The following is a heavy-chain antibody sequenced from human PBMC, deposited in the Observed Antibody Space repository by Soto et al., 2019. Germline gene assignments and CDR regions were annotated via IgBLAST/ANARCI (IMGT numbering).Heavy chain of an antibody. CDR3: ATSMITSWGGIDHVDY. Sequence: SLTCACSVGSISSGGYSLSWIRQPPGKGLEWIGYIYHSGGTYYNPSLKSRGTISVDRSKNQSSMKLTSVNAAETGVYYCATSMITSWGGIDHVDYWGQGTLVTVS. CDR1: VGSISSGGYS. J-gene: IGHJ4*02. D-gene: IGHD3-16*02. V-gene: IGHV4-30-2*01. CDR2: IYHSGGT.